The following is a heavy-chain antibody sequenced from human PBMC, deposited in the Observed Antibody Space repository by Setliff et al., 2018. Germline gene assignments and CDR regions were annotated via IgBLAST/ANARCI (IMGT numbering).Heavy chain of an antibody. CDR1: GYIFTDYY. V-gene: IGHV7-4-1*02. J-gene: IGHJ6*02. D-gene: IGHD3-9*01. CDR2: INTNTGNP. CDR3: AREHYDILTGYYPYYGMDV. Sequence: ASVKVSCKSSGYIFTDYYIHWVRQAPGQGLEWMGWINTNTGNPTYAQGFTGRFVFSLDTSVSTAYLQISSLKAEDTAVYYCAREHYDILTGYYPYYGMDVWGQGTTVTVSS.